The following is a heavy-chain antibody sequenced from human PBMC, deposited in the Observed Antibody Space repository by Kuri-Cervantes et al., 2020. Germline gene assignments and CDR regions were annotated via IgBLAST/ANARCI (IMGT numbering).Heavy chain of an antibody. D-gene: IGHD6-19*01. CDR3: AKGSSGWSFDAFDI. Sequence: GSLILSCAASGFTFSSYGMHWVRQAPGKGLEWVAVIWYDGSNKYYADSVKGRFTISRDNSKNTLYLQMNSLRAEDTALYYCAKGSSGWSFDAFDIWGQGTMVTVSS. CDR1: GFTFSSYG. V-gene: IGHV3-30*02. J-gene: IGHJ3*02. CDR2: IWYDGSNK.